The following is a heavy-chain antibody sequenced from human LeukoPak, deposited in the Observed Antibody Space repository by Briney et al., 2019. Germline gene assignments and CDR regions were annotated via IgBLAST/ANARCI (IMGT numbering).Heavy chain of an antibody. CDR3: AIQPGFMITSF. CDR1: GGSISSSSYY. Sequence: PSETLSLTCTVSGGSISSSSYYWGWIRQPPGKGLEWIGSIYYSGSTYYNPSLKSRVTISVDTSKNQFSLKLSSVTAADTAVYYCAIQPGFMITSFWGQGTLVTVSS. D-gene: IGHD3-16*01. CDR2: IYYSGST. V-gene: IGHV4-39*07. J-gene: IGHJ4*02.